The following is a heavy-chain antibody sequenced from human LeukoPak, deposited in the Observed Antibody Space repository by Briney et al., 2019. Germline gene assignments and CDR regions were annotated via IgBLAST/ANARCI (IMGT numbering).Heavy chain of an antibody. CDR3: AIPDYYDSSGYQDY. V-gene: IGHV3-23*01. J-gene: IGHJ4*02. D-gene: IGHD3-22*01. CDR2: ISGSGGST. Sequence: PGGSLRLSCAASGFTFSSYAMSWVRQAPGRGLEWVSAISGSGGSTYYADSVKGRFTISRDNSKNTLYLQMNSLRAEDTAVYYCAIPDYYDSSGYQDYWGQGTLVTVSS. CDR1: GFTFSSYA.